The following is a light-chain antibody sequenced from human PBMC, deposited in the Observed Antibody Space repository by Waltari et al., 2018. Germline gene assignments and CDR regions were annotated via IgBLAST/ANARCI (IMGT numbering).Light chain of an antibody. J-gene: IGLJ2*01. CDR3: SSYAGSNNVV. CDR1: SSDVGDYNY. V-gene: IGLV2-8*01. CDR2: EVS. Sequence: QSALTQPPSASGSPGQSVTISCTGTSSDVGDYNYVSWYQQQPGKAPKLMIFEVSKRPAGVPDRFAGSKSGNTASLTVSGLQAEDEADYYCSSYAGSNNVVFGGGTKLTVL.